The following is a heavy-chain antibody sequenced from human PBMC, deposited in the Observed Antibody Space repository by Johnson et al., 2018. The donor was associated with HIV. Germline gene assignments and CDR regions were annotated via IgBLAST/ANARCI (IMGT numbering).Heavy chain of an antibody. V-gene: IGHV3-15*01. D-gene: IGHD5-24*01. CDR1: GFTFSNAW. CDR2: IKSKTDGGTT. J-gene: IGHJ3*02. Sequence: VQLVESGGGLVKPGRSLRLSCAASGFTFSNAWMSWVRQAPGKGLEWVGRIKSKTDGGTTDYAAPVKGRFTISRDDSKNTLYLQMNRLRAEDTAVYYCARACRDGYTWDAFDIWGQGTRVTVSS. CDR3: ARACRDGYTWDAFDI.